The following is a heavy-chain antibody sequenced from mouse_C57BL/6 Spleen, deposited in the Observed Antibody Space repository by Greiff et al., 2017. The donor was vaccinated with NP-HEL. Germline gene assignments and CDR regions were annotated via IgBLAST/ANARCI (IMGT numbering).Heavy chain of an antibody. CDR3: ARRGYYGSSPATEYFDV. CDR1: GFSLSTSGMG. V-gene: IGHV8-12*01. CDR2: IYWDDDK. D-gene: IGHD1-1*01. J-gene: IGHJ1*03. Sequence: QVTLKVSGPGILQSSQTLSLTCSFSGFSLSTSGMGVSWIRQPSGKGLEWLAHIYWDDDKRYNPSLKSRLTISKDTSRNHVFLKITSVDTADTATYYCARRGYYGSSPATEYFDVWGTGTTVTVSS.